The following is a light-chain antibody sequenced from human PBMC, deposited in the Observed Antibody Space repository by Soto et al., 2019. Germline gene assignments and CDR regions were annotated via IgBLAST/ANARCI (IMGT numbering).Light chain of an antibody. V-gene: IGLV4-69*01. CDR2: LNSDGSH. J-gene: IGLJ2*01. Sequence: QPVLTQSPSASASLGASVRLTCTLSSGHSNYAIAWHQQQPEKGHRYLMKLNSDGSHSKGDGIPDRFSGSSSGAERYLTISSLQSEDEADYYCQTWGTGIHVVFGGGTKLTVL. CDR3: QTWGTGIHVV. CDR1: SGHSNYA.